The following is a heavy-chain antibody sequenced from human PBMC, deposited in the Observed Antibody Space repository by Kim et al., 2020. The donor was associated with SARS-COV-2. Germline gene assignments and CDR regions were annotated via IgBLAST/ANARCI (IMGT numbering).Heavy chain of an antibody. J-gene: IGHJ3*02. V-gene: IGHV3-33*06. CDR3: AKAAYGDYEILAFDI. Sequence: GGSLRLSCAASGFTFSSYGMHWVRQAPGKGLEWVAVIWYDGSNKYYADSVKGRFTISRDNSKNTLYLQMNSLRAEDTAVYYCAKAAYGDYEILAFDIWGQGTMVTVSS. D-gene: IGHD4-17*01. CDR2: IWYDGSNK. CDR1: GFTFSSYG.